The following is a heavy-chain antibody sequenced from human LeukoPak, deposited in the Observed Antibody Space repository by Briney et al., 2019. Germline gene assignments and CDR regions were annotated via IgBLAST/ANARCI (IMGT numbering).Heavy chain of an antibody. V-gene: IGHV3-21*01. D-gene: IGHD6-19*01. J-gene: IGHJ6*02. Sequence: GGSLRLSCAASGFTFSSYWMHWVRQAPGKGLEWVSSISSSSSYIYYADSVKGRFTISRDNAKNSLYLQMNSLRAEDTAVYYCASATGGWYAVASYYYYGMDVWGQGTTVTVSS. CDR2: ISSSSSYI. CDR3: ASATGGWYAVASYYYYGMDV. CDR1: GFTFSSYW.